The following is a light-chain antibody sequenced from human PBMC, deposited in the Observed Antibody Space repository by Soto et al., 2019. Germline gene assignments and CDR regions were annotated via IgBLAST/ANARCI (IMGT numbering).Light chain of an antibody. J-gene: IGLJ1*01. CDR1: SSDVGGYNY. CDR3: TSFTSGSTLYV. V-gene: IGLV2-14*01. Sequence: QSALTQPASVSGSPGQSITISCTGTSSDVGGYNYVSWYQQHPGKAPKVMIYEVSNRPSGVSNRFSGSKSGNTASLTISGLQAEDEADYYCTSFTSGSTLYVFGTGTKLTGL. CDR2: EVS.